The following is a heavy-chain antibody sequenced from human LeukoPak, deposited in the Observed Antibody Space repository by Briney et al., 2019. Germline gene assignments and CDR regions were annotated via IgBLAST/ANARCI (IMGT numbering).Heavy chain of an antibody. Sequence: GESLKISCKGSGYSFTSYWIGWVRQMPGKGLEWMGIIYPGDSDTRYSPSFQGQVTISADKSISTAYLQWSSLKASDTAMCYCARHRDSSSWYARPSTSATDYYGMDVWGQGTTVTVSS. CDR1: GYSFTSYW. CDR2: IYPGDSDT. J-gene: IGHJ6*02. V-gene: IGHV5-51*01. CDR3: ARHRDSSSWYARPSTSATDYYGMDV. D-gene: IGHD6-13*01.